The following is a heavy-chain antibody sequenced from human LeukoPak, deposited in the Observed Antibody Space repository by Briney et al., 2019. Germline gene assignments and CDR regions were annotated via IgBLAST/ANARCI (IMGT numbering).Heavy chain of an antibody. D-gene: IGHD3-10*01. J-gene: IGHJ4*02. CDR3: ARGFPPTTYYSGSGSSDF. CDR1: GFTFSSYW. Sequence: GGSLRLSCAASGFTFSSYWMHWVRQAPGKGLVWVSRIESDGSSTTYADSVRGRFTISRDNAKNTLYLQMNSLRAEDTAVYYCARGFPPTTYYSGSGSSDFWGQGTLVTVSS. V-gene: IGHV3-74*01. CDR2: IESDGSST.